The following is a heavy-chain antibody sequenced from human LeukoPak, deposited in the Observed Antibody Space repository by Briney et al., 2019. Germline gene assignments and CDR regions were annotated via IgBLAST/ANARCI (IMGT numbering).Heavy chain of an antibody. Sequence: GGSLRLSCAASGFTFSSYGVHWVRQAPGKGLEWVAFIRYDGSNKYYADSVKGRFTIPRDNSKNTLYLQMNSLRAEDTAVYYCAKDVLCSSTSCYCLGWFDPWGQGTLVTVSS. D-gene: IGHD2-2*01. J-gene: IGHJ5*02. V-gene: IGHV3-30*02. CDR2: IRYDGSNK. CDR1: GFTFSSYG. CDR3: AKDVLCSSTSCYCLGWFDP.